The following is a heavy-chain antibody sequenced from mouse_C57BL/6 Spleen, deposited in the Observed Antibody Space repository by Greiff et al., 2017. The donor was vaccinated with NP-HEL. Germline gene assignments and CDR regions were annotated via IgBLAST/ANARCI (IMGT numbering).Heavy chain of an antibody. D-gene: IGHD1-1*01. CDR2: IYPRDGST. Sequence: QVQLKESGPELVKPGASVKLSCKASGYAFTSYDINWVKQRPGQGLEWIGWIYPRDGSTKYNEKFKGKATLTVDTSSSTAYMELHSLTSEDSAVYFCAREAGSSWFAYWGQGTLVTVSA. V-gene: IGHV1-85*01. CDR3: AREAGSSWFAY. J-gene: IGHJ3*01. CDR1: GYAFTSYD.